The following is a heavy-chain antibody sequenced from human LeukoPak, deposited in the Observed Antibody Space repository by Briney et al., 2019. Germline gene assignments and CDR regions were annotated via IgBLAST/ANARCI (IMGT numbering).Heavy chain of an antibody. V-gene: IGHV3-30*18. D-gene: IGHD4-11*01. Sequence: PGRSLRLSCAASGFTFSRYGMHWVRQAPGKGLEWVAVISYDGSNKYYADSVKGRFTISRDNSKNTLYLQMNSPRAEDTAVYYCAKEHGNYGFSWGFDPWGQGTLVTVSS. CDR3: AKEHGNYGFSWGFDP. CDR2: ISYDGSNK. CDR1: GFTFSRYG. J-gene: IGHJ5*02.